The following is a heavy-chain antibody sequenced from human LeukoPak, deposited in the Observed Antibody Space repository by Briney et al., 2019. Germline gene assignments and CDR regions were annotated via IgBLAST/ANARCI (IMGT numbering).Heavy chain of an antibody. Sequence: SETLSLTCTVSGGSISSYYWSWIRQPAGKGLEWIGRIYTSGSTNYNPSLKSRVTMSVDTSKNQFSPKLSSVTPADTAVYYCARGAPSMYSSGWYYFDYWGQGTLVTVSS. J-gene: IGHJ4*02. V-gene: IGHV4-4*07. CDR3: ARGAPSMYSSGWYYFDY. D-gene: IGHD6-19*01. CDR1: GGSISSYY. CDR2: IYTSGST.